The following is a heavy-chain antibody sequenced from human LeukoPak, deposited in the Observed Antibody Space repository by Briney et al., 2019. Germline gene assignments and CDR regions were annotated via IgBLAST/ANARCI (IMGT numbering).Heavy chain of an antibody. J-gene: IGHJ4*02. CDR1: GGSFSGYY. CDR2: INHSGST. D-gene: IGHD3-10*01. V-gene: IGHV4-34*01. CDR3: ARGGNRFGGFYFDY. Sequence: SQTLSLTCAVYGGSFSGYYWSWIREPPGKGLEWIGEINHSGSTNYNPSLKSRVTISVDTSNNQFSLKLSSVTAADTAMYYCARGGNRFGGFYFDYWGQGIQVIVSS.